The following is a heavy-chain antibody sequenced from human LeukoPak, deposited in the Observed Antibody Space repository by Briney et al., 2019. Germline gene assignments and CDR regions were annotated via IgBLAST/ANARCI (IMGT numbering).Heavy chain of an antibody. CDR3: ARDDIAAATDAFDI. CDR2: IWYDGSNK. D-gene: IGHD6-13*01. Sequence: GGSLRLSCAASGFTFSSYGMHWVRQAPGKGLEWVAVIWYDGSNKYYADSVKGRFTISRGNSKNTLYLQMNSLIAEDTAVYYSARDDIAAATDAFDIWGQGTMVTVSS. J-gene: IGHJ3*02. V-gene: IGHV3-33*01. CDR1: GFTFSSYG.